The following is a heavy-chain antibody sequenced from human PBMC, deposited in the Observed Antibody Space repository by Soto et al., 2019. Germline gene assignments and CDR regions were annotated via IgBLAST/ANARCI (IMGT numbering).Heavy chain of an antibody. CDR1: GGSFSGYY. J-gene: IGHJ6*02. CDR3: ARGNRGLLWFGELVGPRYYYGMDV. Sequence: PSETMSLTFAVYGGSFSGYYWSWIRQPPGKGLEWIGEINHSGSTNYNPSLKSRVTISVDTSKNQFSLKLSSVTAADTAVYYCARGNRGLLWFGELVGPRYYYGMDVWGQGTTVTVSS. D-gene: IGHD3-10*01. V-gene: IGHV4-34*01. CDR2: INHSGST.